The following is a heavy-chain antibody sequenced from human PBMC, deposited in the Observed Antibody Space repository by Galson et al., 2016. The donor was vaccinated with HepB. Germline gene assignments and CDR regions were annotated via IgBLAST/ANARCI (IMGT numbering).Heavy chain of an antibody. D-gene: IGHD3-9*01. J-gene: IGHJ6*02. Sequence: SLRLSCAASGFAFSYYSMNGLRQAPGKGLEWVAVISYDGSNKYYEDSVKGRFTISRDNSKNTLYLQMNSLRAEDTAVYYCAKDSYYDILTGPTYYYYGMDVWGQGTTVTVSS. CDR3: AKDSYYDILTGPTYYYYGMDV. CDR2: ISYDGSNK. V-gene: IGHV3-30*18. CDR1: GFAFSYYS.